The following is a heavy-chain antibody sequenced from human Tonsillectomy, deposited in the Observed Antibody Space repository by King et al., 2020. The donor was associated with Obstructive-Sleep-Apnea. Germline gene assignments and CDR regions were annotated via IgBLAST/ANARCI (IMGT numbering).Heavy chain of an antibody. CDR2: ISWSRGNV. CDR3: TIDMFY. CDR1: GITFSTSA. D-gene: IGHD3-10*02. J-gene: IGHJ4*02. V-gene: IGHV3-9*01. Sequence: QLVQSGGGLVQPGRSLRLSCATSGITFSTSAMHWVRQAPGKGLEWVSGISWSRGNVSYADSVKGRFIISKDDTKNSLFLQMNGLRTEDTALYFCTIDMFYWGQGTLVTVSS.